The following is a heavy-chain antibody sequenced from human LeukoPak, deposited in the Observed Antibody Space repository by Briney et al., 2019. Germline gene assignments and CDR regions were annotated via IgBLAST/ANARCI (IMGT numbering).Heavy chain of an antibody. Sequence: SETLSLTCSVSGDSINISTSYWGWVRQPPGKGLEWIGTIFYSGSIYNNPSLKSRVTMSLDTSKNQFSLRLRSVTAADTAFYYCARVFRFSYFDYWGQGALITVS. D-gene: IGHD3-3*01. CDR2: IFYSGSI. CDR3: ARVFRFSYFDY. V-gene: IGHV4-39*07. J-gene: IGHJ4*02. CDR1: GDSINISTSY.